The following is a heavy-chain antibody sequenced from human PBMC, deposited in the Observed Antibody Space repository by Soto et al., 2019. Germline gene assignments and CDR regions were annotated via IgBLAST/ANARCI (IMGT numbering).Heavy chain of an antibody. CDR3: AKDIGGYSYGNEAFDI. V-gene: IGHV3-9*01. J-gene: IGHJ3*02. Sequence: PGGSLRLSCAASGFTFDDYAMHWVRQAPGKGLEWVSGISWNSGSIGYADSVKGRFTISRDNAKNSLYLQMNSLRAEDTALYYCAKDIGGYSYGNEAFDIWGQWTMVTVSS. CDR2: ISWNSGSI. D-gene: IGHD5-18*01. CDR1: GFTFDDYA.